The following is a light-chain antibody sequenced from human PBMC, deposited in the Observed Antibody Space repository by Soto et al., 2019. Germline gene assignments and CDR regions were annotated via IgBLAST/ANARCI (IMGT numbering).Light chain of an antibody. V-gene: IGKV1-5*01. CDR2: DAS. CDR1: QNIIRW. CDR3: QQYNTYWT. J-gene: IGKJ3*01. Sequence: DIQMTQSPSTLSASVGDRVTITCRASQNIIRWLAWYQQKPGKAPKILIYDASNLESGVPSRFSGSGSGTEFTLTISSLQPDDLATYYCQQYNTYWTFGPGTKVDIK.